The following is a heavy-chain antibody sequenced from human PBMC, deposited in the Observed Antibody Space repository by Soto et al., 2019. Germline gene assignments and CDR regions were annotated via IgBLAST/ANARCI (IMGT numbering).Heavy chain of an antibody. J-gene: IGHJ2*01. CDR3: ASQDYSSSTDASFLVNGYFDL. CDR1: GGSISSSKW. D-gene: IGHD6-6*01. CDR2: IYHSGST. V-gene: IGHV4-4*02. Sequence: QMQLQEPGPGLVKPSGTLSLTCGVSGGSISSSKWWTWVRQPPGKGPEWIGEIYHSGSTNYNPSLTSRVTISLDKSNNQFSLTLTSVTAADTAVYYCASQDYSSSTDASFLVNGYFDLWGRGILVTVSS.